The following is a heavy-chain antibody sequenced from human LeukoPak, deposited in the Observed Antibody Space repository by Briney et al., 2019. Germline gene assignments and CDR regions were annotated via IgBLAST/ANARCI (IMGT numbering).Heavy chain of an antibody. J-gene: IGHJ4*02. D-gene: IGHD6-19*01. CDR1: GGTFSSYA. CDR2: IIPIFGTA. Sequence: SVKVSCKASGGTFSSYAISWVRQAPGQGLEWMGGIIPIFGTANYAQKFQGRVTVTADESTGTAYMELSSLRSEDTAVYYCATLQEVAVAPVVDYWGQGTLVTVSS. CDR3: ATLQEVAVAPVVDY. V-gene: IGHV1-69*13.